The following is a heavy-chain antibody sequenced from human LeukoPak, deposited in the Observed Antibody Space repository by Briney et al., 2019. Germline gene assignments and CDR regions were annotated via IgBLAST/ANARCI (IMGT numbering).Heavy chain of an antibody. CDR2: INHSGST. V-gene: IGHV4-34*01. CDR1: GGSFSGYY. J-gene: IGHJ5*02. D-gene: IGHD3-10*01. CDR3: ARGRYYGSGVRTFDP. Sequence: SETLSLTCAVYGGSFSGYYWSWIRQPPGKGLEWIGEINHSGSTIYNPSLKSRVTISVGTSKNQFSLKLSSVTAADTAVYYCARGRYYGSGVRTFDPWGQGTLVTVSS.